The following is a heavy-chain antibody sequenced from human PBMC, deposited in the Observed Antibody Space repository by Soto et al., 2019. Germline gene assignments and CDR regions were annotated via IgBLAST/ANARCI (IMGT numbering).Heavy chain of an antibody. V-gene: IGHV3-23*01. Sequence: EVQLLESGGGLVQPGGSLRLSCAASGFTFSSYAMSWVRQAPGKGLEWVSAISGSGGSTYYADSVKGRFSISRDNSKNKVFLQMNSLRAEDTAVYYCAKDLGSSGQHDYWGQGTLVTVSS. D-gene: IGHD3-16*01. CDR1: GFTFSSYA. CDR3: AKDLGSSGQHDY. J-gene: IGHJ4*02. CDR2: ISGSGGST.